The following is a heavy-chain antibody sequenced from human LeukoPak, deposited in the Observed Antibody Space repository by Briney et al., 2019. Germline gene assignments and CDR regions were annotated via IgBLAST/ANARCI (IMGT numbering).Heavy chain of an antibody. CDR3: AKHNIDY. V-gene: IGHV3-48*01. Sequence: PGGSLRLSCAASGFTFSSYSMNWVRQAPGKGLEWVSYISSSSSTIYYADSVKGRFTISRDNAKNSLYLRMNSLRAEDTAVYYCAKHNIDYWGQGTLVTVSS. J-gene: IGHJ4*02. CDR1: GFTFSSYS. D-gene: IGHD1-1*01. CDR2: ISSSSSTI.